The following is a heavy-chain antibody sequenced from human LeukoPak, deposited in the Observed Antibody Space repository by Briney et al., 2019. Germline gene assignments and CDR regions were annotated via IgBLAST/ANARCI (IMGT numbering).Heavy chain of an antibody. CDR2: INWNSVNI. J-gene: IGHJ4*02. Sequence: GGSLRLSCAASGFTFDDYAMHWVRQVPGKGLEWVSGINWNSVNIGYADSVKGRFTISRDNAKNSLYLQMNSLRAEDTAFYYCAKETTGYGVGYFDYWGLGTLVTVSS. CDR1: GFTFDDYA. D-gene: IGHD4-17*01. V-gene: IGHV3-9*01. CDR3: AKETTGYGVGYFDY.